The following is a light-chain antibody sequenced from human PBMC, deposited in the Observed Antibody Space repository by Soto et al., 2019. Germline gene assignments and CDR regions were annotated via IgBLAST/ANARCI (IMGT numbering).Light chain of an antibody. CDR1: SSDVGGYNY. CDR3: CSYAGSYTYV. J-gene: IGLJ1*01. CDR2: DVX. Sequence: QSALTQPRSVSGSPGQSVTISCTGTSSDVGGYNYVSWYPQHPGKAPKLMIYDVXKRPSGVPDRFSGSKSGNTASLTISGLQAEDEADYYCCSYAGSYTYVFGTGTKVTVL. V-gene: IGLV2-11*01.